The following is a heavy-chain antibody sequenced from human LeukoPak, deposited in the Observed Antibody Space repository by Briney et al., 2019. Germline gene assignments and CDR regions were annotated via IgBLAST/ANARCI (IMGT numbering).Heavy chain of an antibody. CDR3: ASQASLVGATTLDY. D-gene: IGHD1-26*01. Sequence: GRSLRLSCAASGFTFSSYSMNWVRQAPGKGLEWVSSISSSSSYIYYADSVKGRFTISRNNAKNSLYLQMNSLRAEDTAVYYCASQASLVGATTLDYWGQGTLVTVSS. J-gene: IGHJ4*02. CDR1: GFTFSSYS. V-gene: IGHV3-21*01. CDR2: ISSSSSYI.